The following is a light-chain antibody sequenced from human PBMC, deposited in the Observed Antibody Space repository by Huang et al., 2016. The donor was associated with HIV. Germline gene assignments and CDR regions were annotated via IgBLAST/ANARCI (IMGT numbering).Light chain of an antibody. CDR2: GAS. J-gene: IGKJ2*01. CDR3: QQYGTSPYT. Sequence: EIVLTQSPGTLSLSPGERATLSCRASQSVDSRYLAWYQQKPGQAPRLLISGASRGAAGIPDRFSGGGSGTDFTLTINRLEPEDSAVYYCQQYGTSPYTFGQGTKLEIK. V-gene: IGKV3-20*01. CDR1: QSVDSRY.